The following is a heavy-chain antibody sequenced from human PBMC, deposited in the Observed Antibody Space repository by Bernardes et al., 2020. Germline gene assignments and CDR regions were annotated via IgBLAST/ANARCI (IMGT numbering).Heavy chain of an antibody. Sequence: GGSLRLSCAASGFTVSSNYMSWVRQAPGKGLEWVSVIYSGGSTYYADSVKGRFTISRDNSKNTLYLQMNSLRAEDTAVYYCARVEMATISHYYYYYMDVWGKGTTVTVSS. D-gene: IGHD5-12*01. V-gene: IGHV3-53*01. CDR1: GFTVSSNY. CDR3: ARVEMATISHYYYYYMDV. CDR2: IYSGGST. J-gene: IGHJ6*03.